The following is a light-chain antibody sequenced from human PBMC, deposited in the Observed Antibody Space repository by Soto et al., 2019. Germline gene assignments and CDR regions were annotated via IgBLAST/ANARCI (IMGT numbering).Light chain of an antibody. CDR2: KNN. CDR3: AAWDDSLSAYV. Sequence: QALVTQPPSASGTPGQRVTVSCSGSSSNVGGHLNPVYWFQQLPGSAPKLLLYKNNQRPSGVPDRFSGSTSAASASLAISGLRPEDEADYYCAAWDDSLSAYVFGTGTKLTVL. CDR1: SSNVGGHLNP. V-gene: IGLV1-47*01. J-gene: IGLJ1*01.